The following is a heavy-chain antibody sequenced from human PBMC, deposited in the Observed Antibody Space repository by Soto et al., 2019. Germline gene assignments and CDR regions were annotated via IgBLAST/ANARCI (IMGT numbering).Heavy chain of an antibody. Sequence: PGGSLRLSCAASGFTFSSHGMTWVRQTPGKGLEWVSSISGNGVSTYYADSVEGRFTISRDDSKNTLYLQMNSLKTEDTAVYYYYHSGSYQGFDYWGQGTLVTVSS. J-gene: IGHJ4*02. CDR3: YHSGSYQGFDY. CDR1: GFTFSSHG. D-gene: IGHD1-26*01. V-gene: IGHV3-23*01. CDR2: ISGNGVST.